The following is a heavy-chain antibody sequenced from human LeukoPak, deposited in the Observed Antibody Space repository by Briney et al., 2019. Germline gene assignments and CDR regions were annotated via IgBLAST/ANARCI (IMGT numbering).Heavy chain of an antibody. CDR3: ARDRRYGDDPLYYYYYYGMDV. V-gene: IGHV1-2*02. D-gene: IGHD4-17*01. J-gene: IGHJ6*02. Sequence: ASVKVSFKASGYTFTVYYMHWVRQAPGQGLEWMGWINPNSGGTNYTQKFQGRVTMTRDTTISTAYMELSRLRSDDTAVYYCARDRRYGDDPLYYYYYYGMDVWGQGTTVTVSS. CDR1: GYTFTVYY. CDR2: INPNSGGT.